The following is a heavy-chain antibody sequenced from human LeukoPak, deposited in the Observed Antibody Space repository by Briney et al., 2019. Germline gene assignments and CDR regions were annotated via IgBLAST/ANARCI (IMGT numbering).Heavy chain of an antibody. CDR3: ARGWYGDANDAFDI. J-gene: IGHJ3*02. Sequence: GGSLRLSCAASGFTFSSYSMNWVRQAPGKGLEWVSYISSSSSTIYYADSVKGRFTISRDNAKNSLYLQMNSLRAEDTAGYYCARGWYGDANDAFDIWGQGTMVTVSS. D-gene: IGHD4-17*01. CDR1: GFTFSSYS. CDR2: ISSSSSTI. V-gene: IGHV3-48*01.